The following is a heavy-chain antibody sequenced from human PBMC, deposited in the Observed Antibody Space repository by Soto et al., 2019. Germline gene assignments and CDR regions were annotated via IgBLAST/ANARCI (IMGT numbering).Heavy chain of an antibody. J-gene: IGHJ6*02. CDR1: GGSISSGGYY. D-gene: IGHD3-10*01. V-gene: IGHV4-31*03. Sequence: SETLSLTCTVSGGSISSGGYYWSWIRQPPGKGLEWIGYIYYSGSLYYNPSLKSRVAISMDTSKNQFSLKLNSVTAADTAVYYCARGGYYYYYGMDVWGQGTTVTVSS. CDR3: ARGGYYYYYGMDV. CDR2: IYYSGSL.